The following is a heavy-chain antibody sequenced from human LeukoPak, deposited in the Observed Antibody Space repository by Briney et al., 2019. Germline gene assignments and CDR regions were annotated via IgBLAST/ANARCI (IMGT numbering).Heavy chain of an antibody. D-gene: IGHD1-26*01. J-gene: IGHJ4*02. CDR1: GGSISSSSYY. CDR2: INHSGST. CDR3: ARAVLLQGAPLLDY. Sequence: SETLSLTCTVSGGSISSSSYYWGWIRQPPGKGLEGIGEINHSGSTNYNPSLKSRVTISVDTSKNQFSLKLSSVTAADTAVYYCARAVLLQGAPLLDYWDQGTLVTVSS. V-gene: IGHV4-39*07.